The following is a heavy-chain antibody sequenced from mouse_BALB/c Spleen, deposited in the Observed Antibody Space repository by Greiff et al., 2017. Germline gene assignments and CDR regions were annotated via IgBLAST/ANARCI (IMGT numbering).Heavy chain of an antibody. V-gene: IGHV3-2*02. Sequence: EVKLVESGPGLVKPSQSLSLTCTVTGYSITSDYAWNWIRQFPGNKLEWMGYISYSGSTSYNPSLKSRISITRDTSKNQFFLQLNSVTTEDTATYYCARSDSSGYVWFAYWGQGTLVTVSA. J-gene: IGHJ3*01. CDR1: GYSITSDYA. CDR2: ISYSGST. D-gene: IGHD3-2*01. CDR3: ARSDSSGYVWFAY.